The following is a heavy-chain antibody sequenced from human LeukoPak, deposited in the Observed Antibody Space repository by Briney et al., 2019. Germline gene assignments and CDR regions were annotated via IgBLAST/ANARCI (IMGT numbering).Heavy chain of an antibody. Sequence: GGSLRLSCAASGFTFSSYGMHWVRQAPGKGLEWVAVISYDGSNKYYADSVKGRFTISRDNSKNTLYLQMNSLRAEDTVVYYCAKLMAPRYYYYGMDVWGQGTTVTVSS. J-gene: IGHJ6*02. CDR2: ISYDGSNK. CDR1: GFTFSSYG. V-gene: IGHV3-30*18. CDR3: AKLMAPRYYYYGMDV. D-gene: IGHD2-8*01.